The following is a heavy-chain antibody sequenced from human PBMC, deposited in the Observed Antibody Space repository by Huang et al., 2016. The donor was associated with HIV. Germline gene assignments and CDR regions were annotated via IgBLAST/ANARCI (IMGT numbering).Heavy chain of an antibody. CDR3: ARRFSSSSGYFDY. Sequence: VQLVQSGAEVKKPGESLKISCKGSGYSFSSYWIAWVRQMPGKGLEWMGISFPVDADTTYSPSFEGQVTISADKSIGTAYLQWSSLKASDTAMYYCARRFSSSSGYFDYWGQGSLVTVSS. CDR2: SFPVDADT. D-gene: IGHD6-6*01. CDR1: GYSFSSYW. V-gene: IGHV5-51*01. J-gene: IGHJ4*02.